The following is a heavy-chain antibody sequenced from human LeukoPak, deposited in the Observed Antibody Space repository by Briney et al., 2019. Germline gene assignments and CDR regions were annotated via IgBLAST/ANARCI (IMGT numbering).Heavy chain of an antibody. J-gene: IGHJ4*02. D-gene: IGHD3-3*01. CDR2: MSGSGGST. V-gene: IGHV3-23*01. CDR1: GITFSSYA. CDR3: AKDQLMVLRFLEWLIDY. Sequence: PGGSLRLSXAASGITFSSYAMSWVRQAPGKGLEWVSAMSGSGGSTYYADSVKGRFTFSRDNSKNTLYLQMNSLRAEDTAVYYCAKDQLMVLRFLEWLIDYWGQGTLVTVSS.